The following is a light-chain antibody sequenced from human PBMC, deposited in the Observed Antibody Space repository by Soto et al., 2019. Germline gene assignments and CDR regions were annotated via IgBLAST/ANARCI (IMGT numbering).Light chain of an antibody. V-gene: IGKV3-20*01. CDR1: QNLSRYF. CDR3: QQHDILPIT. J-gene: IGKJ5*01. Sequence: VSHSLATLSVSTRVGPTLSCGASQNLSRYFLAWYQHKPGQAPRLLISGASRRATGIPDRFSGAGSGTDFTLTISRLEPEDFALYYCQQHDILPITFGQRRLLEV. CDR2: GAS.